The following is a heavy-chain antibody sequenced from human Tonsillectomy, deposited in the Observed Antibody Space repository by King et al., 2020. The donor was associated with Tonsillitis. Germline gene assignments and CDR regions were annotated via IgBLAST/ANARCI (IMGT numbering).Heavy chain of an antibody. D-gene: IGHD2-2*02. CDR3: ARDIVVVPAAISPTYYYYGTDV. CDR1: GYTFTSYG. V-gene: IGHV1-18*01. Sequence: QLVQSGAEVNKPGASVKVSCKASGYTFTSYGISWVRQAPGQGLEWMGWISAYNGNTNYAQKLQGRVTMTTDTSTSTAYMELRSLRSDDTAVYYCARDIVVVPAAISPTYYYYGTDVWGQVTTDTVSS. J-gene: IGHJ6*02. CDR2: ISAYNGNT.